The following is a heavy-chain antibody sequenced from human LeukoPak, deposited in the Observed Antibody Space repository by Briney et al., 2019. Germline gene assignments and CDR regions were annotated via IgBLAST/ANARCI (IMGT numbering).Heavy chain of an antibody. V-gene: IGHV1-18*01. CDR2: ISAYNGNT. CDR3: ARAPLGYFDWLSRKPTNDAFDI. CDR1: GYTFTSYG. J-gene: IGHJ3*02. D-gene: IGHD3-9*01. Sequence: ASVKVSCKASGYTFTSYGISWVRQAPGQGLEWMGWISAYNGNTNYAQKLQGRVTVTTDTSTSTAYMELRSLRSDDTAVYYCARAPLGYFDWLSRKPTNDAFDIWGQGTMVTVSS.